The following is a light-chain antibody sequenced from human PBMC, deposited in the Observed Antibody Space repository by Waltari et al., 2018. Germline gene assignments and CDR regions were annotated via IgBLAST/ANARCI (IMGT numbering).Light chain of an antibody. J-gene: IGLJ2*01. CDR3: SSYTSSSTLG. CDR2: DVN. CDR1: RREIGAYYY. Sequence: QSALIKPASVSGSPGQSHTISCTGTRREIGAYYYFSCYRQYPGKAPKLIISDVNTRPSGISNRFSGSKSGNTASLTISGLQAEDEADYYCSSYTSSSTLGFGGGTRLTVL. V-gene: IGLV2-14*03.